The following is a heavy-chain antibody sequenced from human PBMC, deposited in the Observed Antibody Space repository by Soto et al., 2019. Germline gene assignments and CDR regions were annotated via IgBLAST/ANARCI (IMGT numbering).Heavy chain of an antibody. Sequence: QVQLQESGPGLVKPSETLSLTCTVSGGSISSYYWSWIRQPPGRGLEWIGYMYYSGSTNYNPSLKSRVTISIDTSRNQFSLKLSSVTAADTAVYYCARGTFGVVKDWGQGTLVTVSS. CDR3: ARGTFGVVKD. CDR2: MYYSGST. V-gene: IGHV4-59*01. CDR1: GGSISSYY. D-gene: IGHD3-3*01. J-gene: IGHJ4*02.